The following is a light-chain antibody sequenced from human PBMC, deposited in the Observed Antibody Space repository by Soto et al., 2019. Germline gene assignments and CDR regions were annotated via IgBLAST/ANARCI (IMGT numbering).Light chain of an antibody. J-gene: IGLJ2*01. V-gene: IGLV1-40*01. CDR1: SSNIGAGYD. CDR2: GNN. CDR3: QSYDSSPSVV. Sequence: QSVLTQPPSVSGAPGQRVTISCTGSSSNIGAGYDVHWYQQLPGTAPKLLIYGNNNRPSGVPDRFSGSKSGTSASLAITGLQAEDEADYYCQSYDSSPSVVFGGGTKVTVL.